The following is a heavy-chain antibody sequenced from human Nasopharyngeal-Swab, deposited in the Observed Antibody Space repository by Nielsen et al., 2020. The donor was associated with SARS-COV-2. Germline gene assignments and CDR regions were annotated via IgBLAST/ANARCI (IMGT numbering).Heavy chain of an antibody. CDR2: IRSKTYGGAP. D-gene: IGHD1-26*01. CDR1: GFTSGDYA. J-gene: IGHJ3*02. V-gene: IGHV3-49*01. Sequence: SLRPSCTTAGFTSGDYAMSWFRQAPGKGLAWVGFIRSKTYGGAPEYAASVKGRFTISRDGAESIACLQMNSLETEDTGVYYCARSVGSFYGQGAFDIWGQGTMVTVSS. CDR3: ARSVGSFYGQGAFDI.